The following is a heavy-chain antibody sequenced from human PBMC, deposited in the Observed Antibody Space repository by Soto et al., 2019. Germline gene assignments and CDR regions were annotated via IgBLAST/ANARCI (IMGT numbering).Heavy chain of an antibody. CDR1: GYTFTSYA. Sequence: ASVKVSCKASGYTFTSYAMHWVRQAPGQRLEWMGWINAGNGNTKYSQKFQGRVTITRDTSASTAYMELSSLRSEDTAVYYCARSWYYDDSSGYYGRFDPWGQGTRVTVSS. J-gene: IGHJ5*02. CDR2: INAGNGNT. V-gene: IGHV1-3*01. CDR3: ARSWYYDDSSGYYGRFDP. D-gene: IGHD3-22*01.